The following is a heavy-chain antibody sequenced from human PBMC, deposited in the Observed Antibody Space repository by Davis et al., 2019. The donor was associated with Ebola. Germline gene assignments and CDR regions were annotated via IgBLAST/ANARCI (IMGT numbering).Heavy chain of an antibody. V-gene: IGHV3-53*01. D-gene: IGHD5-18*01. CDR1: GFTVSSNY. Sequence: PGGSLRLSCAASGFTVSSNYMIWVRQAPGKGLEWVSVIYSGGSTYYADSVKGRFTISRDNSKNTLYLQMNSLRAEDTAVYYCAKDWRGYSYGTPSSMDVWGQGTTVTVSS. J-gene: IGHJ6*02. CDR3: AKDWRGYSYGTPSSMDV. CDR2: IYSGGST.